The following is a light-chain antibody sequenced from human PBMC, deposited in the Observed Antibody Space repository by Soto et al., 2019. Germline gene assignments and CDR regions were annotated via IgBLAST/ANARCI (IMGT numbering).Light chain of an antibody. CDR1: QSVSSY. J-gene: IGKJ5*01. CDR2: GAS. V-gene: IGKV3-15*01. Sequence: EIVLTQSPATLSLSPGERATLSCRASQSVSSYLAWYQQKPGQAPRLLIYGASARALGIPDRFSGSGSGTEFSFTVSCLQSEDFAVYYCQQYDQWPITFGQGTRLEIK. CDR3: QQYDQWPIT.